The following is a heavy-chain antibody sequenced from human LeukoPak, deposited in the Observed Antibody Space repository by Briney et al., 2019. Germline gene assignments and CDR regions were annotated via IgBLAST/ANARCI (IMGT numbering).Heavy chain of an antibody. CDR1: GGSISSGDYY. D-gene: IGHD1-14*01. CDR3: ARTLTAYNDAFDI. Sequence: PSETLSLTCTVSGGSISSGDYYWSWIRQPPGKGLEWIGYIYYSGSTYYNPSLKSRATISVDTSKNQFSLKLSSVTAADTAVYYCARTLTAYNDAFDIWGQGTMVTVSS. CDR2: IYYSGST. J-gene: IGHJ3*02. V-gene: IGHV4-30-4*08.